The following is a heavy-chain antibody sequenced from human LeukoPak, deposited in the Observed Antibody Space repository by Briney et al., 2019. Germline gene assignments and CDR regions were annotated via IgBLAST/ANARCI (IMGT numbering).Heavy chain of an antibody. D-gene: IGHD1-7*01. V-gene: IGHV1-69*05. J-gene: IGHJ5*02. Sequence: SVKVSCKASGGTFSSYAISWMRQAPGQGLEWMGGIIPIFGTANYAQKFQGRVTITTDESTSTAYMELSSLRSEDTAVYYCARDNYAGANWFDPWGQGTLVTVSS. CDR3: ARDNYAGANWFDP. CDR1: GGTFSSYA. CDR2: IIPIFGTA.